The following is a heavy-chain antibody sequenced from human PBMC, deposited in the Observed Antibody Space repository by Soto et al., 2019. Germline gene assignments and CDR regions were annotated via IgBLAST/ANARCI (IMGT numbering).Heavy chain of an antibody. V-gene: IGHV3-30-3*01. CDR2: ISYDGSNE. J-gene: IGHJ4*02. CDR3: ARGGLGSGWYHFDS. D-gene: IGHD6-19*01. CDR1: GFTFSNFP. Sequence: QVQLVESGGGVVQPGRSLRLSCAASGFTFSNFPIHWVRQAPGKGLEWVTVISYDGSNEYYADSVKGRFTISRDNSKNTRYLQMNGLRPEDSGLYFCARGGLGSGWYHFDSWGQGTLVTVSS.